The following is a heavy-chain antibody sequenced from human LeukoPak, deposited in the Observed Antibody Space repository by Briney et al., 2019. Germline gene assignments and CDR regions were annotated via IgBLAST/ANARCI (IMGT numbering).Heavy chain of an antibody. CDR2: IWYDGSNK. CDR3: ARGFRGVESDWFDP. V-gene: IGHV3-33*01. CDR1: GFTFSSYG. Sequence: PGGSLRFSGAASGFTFSSYGMHWVRQAPGKGLEWVAVIWYDGSNKYYADSVKGRFTISRDNSKNTLYLQMNSLRAEDTAVYYCARGFRGVESDWFDPWGQGTLVTVSS. J-gene: IGHJ5*02. D-gene: IGHD3-10*01.